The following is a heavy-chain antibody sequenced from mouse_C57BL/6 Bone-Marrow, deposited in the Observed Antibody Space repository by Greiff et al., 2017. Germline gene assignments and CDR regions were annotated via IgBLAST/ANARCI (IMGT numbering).Heavy chain of an antibody. CDR3: AREGDYPDY. D-gene: IGHD2-4*01. CDR1: GYTFTSYW. CDR2: IDPSDSYT. J-gene: IGHJ2*01. V-gene: IGHV1-69*01. Sequence: QVQLQQPGAELVMPGASVKLSCKASGYTFTSYWMHWVKQRPGQGLEWIGEIDPSDSYTNSNQKFKGKSTLTVDKSSSTAYMQLSSLTSEDSAVYYCAREGDYPDYWGQGTTLTVSS.